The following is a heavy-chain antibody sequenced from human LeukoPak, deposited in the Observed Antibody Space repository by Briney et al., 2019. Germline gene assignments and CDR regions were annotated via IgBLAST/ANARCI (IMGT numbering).Heavy chain of an antibody. CDR1: GFTFSSYW. J-gene: IGHJ3*02. CDR2: IKQDGSEK. Sequence: GGSLRLSCAASGFTFSSYWMSWVRQAPGKGLEWVANIKQDGSEKYYVDSVKGRFTISRDNAKNSLYLQMNSLRAEDTAVYYCARDYPPLGGWYLLKVDAFDIWGQGTMVTVSS. CDR3: ARDYPPLGGWYLLKVDAFDI. D-gene: IGHD6-19*01. V-gene: IGHV3-7*01.